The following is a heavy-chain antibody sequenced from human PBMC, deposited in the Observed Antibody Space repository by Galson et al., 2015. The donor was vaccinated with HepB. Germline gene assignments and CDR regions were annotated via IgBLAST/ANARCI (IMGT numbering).Heavy chain of an antibody. CDR3: ASTYDFVALNCFDP. D-gene: IGHD3-3*01. CDR2: IYYTGTT. CDR1: GGSISSHN. J-gene: IGHJ5*02. Sequence: ATLFPTCTVSGGSISSHNWYWIRQPPGKVLEWNGYIYYTGTTNQDPSLKSRVTMSVDTSKNQFSLKLNSVTAANTAVYYWASTYDFVALNCFDPWGHGTLVIVSS. V-gene: IGHV4-59*11.